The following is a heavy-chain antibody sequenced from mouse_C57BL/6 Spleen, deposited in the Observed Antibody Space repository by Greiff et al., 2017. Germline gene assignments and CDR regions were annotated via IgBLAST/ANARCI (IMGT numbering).Heavy chain of an antibody. D-gene: IGHD1-1*01. CDR3: ARNEHYGSSYWYFDV. CDR1: GYTFTSYW. CDR2: IDPSDSYT. J-gene: IGHJ1*03. Sequence: QVQLQQPGAELVKPGASVKLSCKASGYTFTSYWMQWVKQRPGQGLEWIGEIDPSDSYTNYNQKFKGKATLTVDTSSSTAYMQLSSLTSEDSAVYYCARNEHYGSSYWYFDVWGTGTTVTVSS. V-gene: IGHV1-50*01.